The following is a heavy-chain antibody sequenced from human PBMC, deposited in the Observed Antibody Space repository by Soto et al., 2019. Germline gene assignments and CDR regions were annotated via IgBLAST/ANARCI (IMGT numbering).Heavy chain of an antibody. CDR3: ARRRYYGSGSHYYYYGMDV. CDR1: GGSISSYY. CDR2: IYYSGST. J-gene: IGHJ6*02. V-gene: IGHV4-59*08. D-gene: IGHD3-10*01. Sequence: QVQLQESGPGLVKPSETLSLTCTVSGGSISSYYWSWIRQPPGKGLEWIGYIYYSGSTNYHPSLKSRVTISVDTSKNQFSLNLSSVTAADTAVYYCARRRYYGSGSHYYYYGMDVWGQGTTVTVSS.